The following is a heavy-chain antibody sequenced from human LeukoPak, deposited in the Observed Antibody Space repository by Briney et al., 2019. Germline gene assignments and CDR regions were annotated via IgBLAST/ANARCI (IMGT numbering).Heavy chain of an antibody. CDR3: AREAGFHSSDYSRYYYYYYMDV. V-gene: IGHV4-34*01. Sequence: PSETLSLTCAVYGGSFSGYYWSWIRQPPGKGLEWIGEINHSGSTNYNPSLKSRVTISVDTSKNQFSLKLSSVTAADTAVYYCAREAGFHSSDYSRYYYYYYMDVWGKGTTVTVSS. J-gene: IGHJ6*03. CDR1: GGSFSGYY. D-gene: IGHD3-22*01. CDR2: INHSGST.